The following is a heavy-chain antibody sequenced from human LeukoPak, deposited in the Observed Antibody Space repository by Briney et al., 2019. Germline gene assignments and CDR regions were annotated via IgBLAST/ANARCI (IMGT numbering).Heavy chain of an antibody. Sequence: ASVKVSCKASGYTFTSYDINWVRQATGQGLEWMGWMNPNSGNTGYTQKFQGRVTFTRHTSISTAYMELSSLRFDDTAVYYCARWMATISNFDYWGQGTLVTVSS. D-gene: IGHD5-12*01. J-gene: IGHJ4*02. V-gene: IGHV1-8*01. CDR3: ARWMATISNFDY. CDR1: GYTFTSYD. CDR2: MNPNSGNT.